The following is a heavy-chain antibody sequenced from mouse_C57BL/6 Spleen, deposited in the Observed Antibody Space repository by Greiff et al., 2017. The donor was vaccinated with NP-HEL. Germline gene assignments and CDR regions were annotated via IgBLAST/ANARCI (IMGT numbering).Heavy chain of an antibody. J-gene: IGHJ4*01. D-gene: IGHD1-1*01. CDR2: IDPSDSYT. CDR3: ARDHYGSSYRAMDY. CDR1: GYTFTSYW. V-gene: IGHV1-69*01. Sequence: QVQLQQPGAELVMPGASVKLSCKASGYTFTSYWMHWVKQRPGQGLEWIGEIDPSDSYTNYNQKFKGKSTLTVDKSSSTAYMQLSSLTSEDSAVYYCARDHYGSSYRAMDYWGQGTSVTVSS.